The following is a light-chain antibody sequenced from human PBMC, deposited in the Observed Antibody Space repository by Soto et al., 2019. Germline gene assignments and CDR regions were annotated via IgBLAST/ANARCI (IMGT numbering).Light chain of an antibody. CDR3: FAFTTAYTHV. CDR2: EVK. CDR1: SGDIGSYDL. J-gene: IGLJ1*01. V-gene: IGLV2-14*02. Sequence: QSALTQPASVSGSPGQSITVSCTGTSGDIGSYDLVSWYQQHPGKAPKLIIMEVKKRPSGVSNRFSGSKSGTTTYLTISGLQVEDEAEYFCFAFTTAYTHVFGTGTKLTVL.